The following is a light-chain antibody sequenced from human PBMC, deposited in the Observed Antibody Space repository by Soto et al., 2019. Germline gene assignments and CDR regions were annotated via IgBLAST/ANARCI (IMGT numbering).Light chain of an antibody. CDR1: SSNIGAGYD. Sequence: QSALTQQPSVSGAPGQRVTISCTGSSSNIGAGYDVHWYQQLPGTAPKLLIYGNSNRPSGVPDRFSGSKSGTSASLAITGLQADDEADYYCQSYDSSLSGWVFGGGTQLTVL. J-gene: IGLJ3*02. CDR3: QSYDSSLSGWV. V-gene: IGLV1-40*01. CDR2: GNS.